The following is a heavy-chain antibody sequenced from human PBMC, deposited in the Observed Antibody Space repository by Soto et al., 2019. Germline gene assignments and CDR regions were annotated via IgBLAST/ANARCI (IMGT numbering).Heavy chain of an antibody. CDR3: AREVSGSSSGLKDPNWFDP. V-gene: IGHV4-59*01. CDR1: GGSISSYY. D-gene: IGHD6-6*01. J-gene: IGHJ5*02. Sequence: SETLSLTCTVSGGSISSYYWSWIRQPPGKGLEWIGYIYYSGSTNYNPSLKSRVTISVDTSKNQFSLKLSSVTAADTAVYYCAREVSGSSSGLKDPNWFDPWGQGTLVTVSS. CDR2: IYYSGST.